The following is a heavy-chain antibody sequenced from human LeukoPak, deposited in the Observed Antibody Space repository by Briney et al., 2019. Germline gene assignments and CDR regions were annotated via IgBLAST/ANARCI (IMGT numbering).Heavy chain of an antibody. CDR3: TKREKSSNGHP. D-gene: IGHD2-8*01. V-gene: IGHV3-23*01. CDR2: IIGSGDST. CDR1: GFTFSTYA. Sequence: AESLRLSCAASGFTFSTYAMSWVRQAPGKGLEWVSSIIGSGDSTYYADSVKGRFTISRDNSKNTVYLQMNSLGADDTAVYYCTKREKSSNGHPGGQGPLVTVS. J-gene: IGHJ4*02.